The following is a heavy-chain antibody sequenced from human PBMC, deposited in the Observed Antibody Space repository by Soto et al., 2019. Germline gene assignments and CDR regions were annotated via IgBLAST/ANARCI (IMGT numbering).Heavy chain of an antibody. CDR2: TYYRSKWYN. D-gene: IGHD6-19*01. J-gene: IGHJ6*02. CDR3: ARVNSVAVAGYYYYYGMDV. CDR1: GDSVSSNSAA. Sequence: PSQTLSLTCAISGDSVSSNSAAWNWIRQSPSRGLEWLGRTYYRSKWYNDYAVSVKSRITINPDTSKNQFSLQLNSVTPEDTAVYYCARVNSVAVAGYYYYYGMDVWGQGTTVTVSS. V-gene: IGHV6-1*01.